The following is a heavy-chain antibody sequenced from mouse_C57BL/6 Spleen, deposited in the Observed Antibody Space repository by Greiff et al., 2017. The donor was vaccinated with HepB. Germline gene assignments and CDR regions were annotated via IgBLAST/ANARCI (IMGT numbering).Heavy chain of an antibody. D-gene: IGHD2-3*01. V-gene: IGHV3-8*01. CDR3: ARYLDGYYRYFDV. Sequence: EVMLVESGPGLAKPSQTLSLTCSVTGYSITSDYWNWIRKFPGNKLEYMGYISYSGSTYYNPSLKSRISITRDTSKNQYYLQLNSVTTEDTATYYCARYLDGYYRYFDVWGTGTTVTVSS. J-gene: IGHJ1*03. CDR2: ISYSGST. CDR1: GYSITSDY.